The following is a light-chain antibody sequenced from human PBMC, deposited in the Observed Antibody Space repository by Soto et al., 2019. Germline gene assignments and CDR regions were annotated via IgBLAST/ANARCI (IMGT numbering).Light chain of an antibody. CDR1: SSDVGGYNY. J-gene: IGLJ2*01. CDR3: SSYTSSDSLVV. Sequence: QSALTQPASVSGSPGQSITISCTGTSSDVGGYNYVSWYQQHPGKAPKLMIYEVSNRPAGVSHRFSGSKSGDTASLTISGLQAEDGADYFCSSYTSSDSLVVFGGGTKVTVL. CDR2: EVS. V-gene: IGLV2-14*01.